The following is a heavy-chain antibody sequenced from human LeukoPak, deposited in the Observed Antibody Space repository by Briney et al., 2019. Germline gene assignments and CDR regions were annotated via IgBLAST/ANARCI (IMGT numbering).Heavy chain of an antibody. Sequence: ASVTVSCKASGYTFTGYYMHWVRRAPGQGLEWMGRINPNSGGTNYAQKFQGRVTMTRDTSISTVYMELSRLRSDDTAVYYCARGGDIVVVPAAMPFDYWGQGTLVTVSS. CDR3: ARGGDIVVVPAAMPFDY. J-gene: IGHJ4*02. D-gene: IGHD2-2*01. CDR1: GYTFTGYY. CDR2: INPNSGGT. V-gene: IGHV1-2*06.